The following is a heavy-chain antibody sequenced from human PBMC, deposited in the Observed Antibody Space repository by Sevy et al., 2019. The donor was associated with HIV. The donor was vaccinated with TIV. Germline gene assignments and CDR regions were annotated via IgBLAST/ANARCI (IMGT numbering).Heavy chain of an antibody. Sequence: GGSLRLSCSASGFTFSSYAMHWVRQAPGKGLEHVSAISSNGGSTYYADSVKGRFTISRDNSKNTLYLQMSSLRAEDTAVYYCVKDREVAAGYYFDYWGQGTLVTVSS. V-gene: IGHV3-64D*06. CDR1: GFTFSSYA. D-gene: IGHD6-13*01. J-gene: IGHJ4*02. CDR3: VKDREVAAGYYFDY. CDR2: ISSNGGST.